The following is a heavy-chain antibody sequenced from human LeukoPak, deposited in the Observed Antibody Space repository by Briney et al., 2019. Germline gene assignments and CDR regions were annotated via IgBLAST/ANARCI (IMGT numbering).Heavy chain of an antibody. Sequence: GGSLRLSCAASGFTFSSYGMHWVRQAPGKGLEWVAVIWYDGSNKYYADSVKGRFTISRDNSKNTLYLQMNSLKAEDTAVYYCARDANWGFAAFDIWGQGTMVTVSS. D-gene: IGHD7-27*01. J-gene: IGHJ3*02. CDR1: GFTFSSYG. CDR2: IWYDGSNK. V-gene: IGHV3-33*01. CDR3: ARDANWGFAAFDI.